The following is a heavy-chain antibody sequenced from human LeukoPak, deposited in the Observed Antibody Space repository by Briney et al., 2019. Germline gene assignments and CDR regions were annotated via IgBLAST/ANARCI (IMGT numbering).Heavy chain of an antibody. CDR1: GFTFSSYA. J-gene: IGHJ6*02. Sequence: GGSLRLSCAASGFTFSSYAMHWVRQAPGKGLEWVAVISYDGSNKYYADSVKGRFTISRDNSKNTLYLQMNSLRAEDTAVYYCARSRGYMSRHYYYYGMDVWGQGTTVTVSS. CDR2: ISYDGSNK. CDR3: ARSRGYMSRHYYYYGMDV. D-gene: IGHD5-12*01. V-gene: IGHV3-30-3*01.